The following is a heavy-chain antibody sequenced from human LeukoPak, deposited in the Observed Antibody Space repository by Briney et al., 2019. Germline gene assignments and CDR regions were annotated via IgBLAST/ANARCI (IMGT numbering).Heavy chain of an antibody. D-gene: IGHD2-2*01. V-gene: IGHV3-23*01. CDR1: GFTFSSYA. J-gene: IGHJ5*02. CDR2: ISGSGGST. Sequence: GGSPRLSCAASGFTFSSYAMSWVRQAPGKGLERVSAISGSGGSTYYADSVKGRFTISRDNSKNTLYLQMNSLRAEDTAVYYCAKDRVVVPAAGDLNWFDPWGQGTLVTVSS. CDR3: AKDRVVVPAAGDLNWFDP.